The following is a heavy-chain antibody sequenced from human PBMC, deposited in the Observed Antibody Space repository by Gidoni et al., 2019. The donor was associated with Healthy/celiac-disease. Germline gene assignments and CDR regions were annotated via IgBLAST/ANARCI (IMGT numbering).Heavy chain of an antibody. CDR1: GGSISSSSYY. Sequence: GGSISSSSYYWGWIRQPPGKGLEWIGSIYYSGSTYYNPSLKSRVTISVDTSKNQFSLKLSSVTAADTAVYYCARGNGMDVWGQGTTVTVSS. CDR2: IYYSGST. CDR3: ARGNGMDV. V-gene: IGHV4-39*07. J-gene: IGHJ6*02.